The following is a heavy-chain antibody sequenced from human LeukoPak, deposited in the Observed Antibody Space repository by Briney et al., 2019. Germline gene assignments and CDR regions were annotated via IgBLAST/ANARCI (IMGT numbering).Heavy chain of an antibody. Sequence: GGSLRLSCAASGFTFSSYSMNWVRQAPGKGLEWVSSISSSSSYIYYADSVKGRFTISRDNAKNSLYLQMNSLRAEDTAVYYCARVVIAAATEWFDPWGQGTLVTVSS. J-gene: IGHJ5*02. CDR3: ARVVIAAATEWFDP. D-gene: IGHD6-13*01. CDR1: GFTFSSYS. CDR2: ISSSSSYI. V-gene: IGHV3-21*01.